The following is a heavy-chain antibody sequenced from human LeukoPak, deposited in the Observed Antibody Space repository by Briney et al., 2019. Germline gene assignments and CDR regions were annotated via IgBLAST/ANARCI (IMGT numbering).Heavy chain of an antibody. D-gene: IGHD2-15*01. V-gene: IGHV3-64*02. Sequence: GGSLRLSCAASGFSFSNYAMHWVRQAPGKGLEYVSTVSSNGDSTYYADSVKGKFTISRDNSKNTLYLQMGSLRTEDMAVYYCAVGPTQFDYWGQGTLVTVSS. CDR3: AVGPTQFDY. CDR1: GFSFSNYA. CDR2: VSSNGDST. J-gene: IGHJ4*02.